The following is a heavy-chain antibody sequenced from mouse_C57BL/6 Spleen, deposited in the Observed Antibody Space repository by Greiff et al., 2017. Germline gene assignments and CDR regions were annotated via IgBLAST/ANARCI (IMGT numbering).Heavy chain of an antibody. V-gene: IGHV14-1*01. CDR2: IDPEDGDT. D-gene: IGHD2-4*01. J-gene: IGHJ4*01. CDR3: STLGDYDDDCAMDY. Sequence: EVQLQQSGAELVRPGASVKLSCTASGFNFTDYYMHWVKQRPEQGLGWIGRIDPEDGDTEYAPKFQGKATVTADTSSHTAYLQVSSLTSEDTAVYYCSTLGDYDDDCAMDYWGQGTSVTVSS. CDR1: GFNFTDYY.